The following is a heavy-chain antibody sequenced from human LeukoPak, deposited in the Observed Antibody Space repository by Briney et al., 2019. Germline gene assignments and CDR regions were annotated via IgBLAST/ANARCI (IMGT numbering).Heavy chain of an antibody. J-gene: IGHJ4*02. CDR3: AKVAVGGTIHYFDY. D-gene: IGHD1-26*01. CDR2: ISSDGSHK. Sequence: GGSLRLSCAASGFTFSSYGMHWVRQAPGTGLEWVAVISSDGSHKYYADSVKGRFTISRDNSKNTLYLQMSSLRAEDTAVYYCAKVAVGGTIHYFDYWGQGTLVTVSS. CDR1: GFTFSSYG. V-gene: IGHV3-30*18.